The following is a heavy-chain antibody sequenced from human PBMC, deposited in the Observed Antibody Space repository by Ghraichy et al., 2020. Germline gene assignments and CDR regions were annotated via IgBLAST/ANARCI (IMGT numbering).Heavy chain of an antibody. V-gene: IGHV3-11*01. CDR3: ARTSGSRGDYPGAVDS. D-gene: IGHD4-17*01. J-gene: IGHJ4*02. CDR1: GFTFSVYY. Sequence: GRSLRLSCAASGFTFSVYYMGWIRQAPGKGLEWVAYISGSGSTIYYPDSLKGRLTISRDNAKDSLYLQMNNLRAEDTAVYYCARTSGSRGDYPGAVDSWGQGTLVTVSS. CDR2: ISGSGSTI.